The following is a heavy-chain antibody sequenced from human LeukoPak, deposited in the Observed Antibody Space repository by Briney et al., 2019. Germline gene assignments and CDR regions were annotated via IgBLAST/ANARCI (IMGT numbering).Heavy chain of an antibody. D-gene: IGHD3-16*02. V-gene: IGHV3-30*02. CDR1: GFSFRSYG. CDR3: AKSRWEDYVWGSYRLVSDYFDY. Sequence: GGSLRLSCAASGFSFRSYGMHWVRQAPGKGLEWVAFIRYDGSNKFYADSVKGRFTISRDNSKNTLYLQMNSLRAEDTAVYYCAKSRWEDYVWGSYRLVSDYFDYWGQGTLVTVSS. J-gene: IGHJ4*02. CDR2: IRYDGSNK.